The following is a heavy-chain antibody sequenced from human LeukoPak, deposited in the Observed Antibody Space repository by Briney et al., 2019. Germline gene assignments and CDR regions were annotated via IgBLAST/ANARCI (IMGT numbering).Heavy chain of an antibody. V-gene: IGHV1-3*01. CDR3: ARGIEATSGWYVIDY. CDR1: GYIFTRYA. Sequence: ASVTVSCTASGYIFTRYAIHWVRQVPGQRLEWMGWINAGNGNTKYSQKIQGRVTITRDTSATTAYVEVSSLRSEDTAVYYCARGIEATSGWYVIDYWGQGTLVTVSS. J-gene: IGHJ4*02. CDR2: INAGNGNT. D-gene: IGHD6-19*01.